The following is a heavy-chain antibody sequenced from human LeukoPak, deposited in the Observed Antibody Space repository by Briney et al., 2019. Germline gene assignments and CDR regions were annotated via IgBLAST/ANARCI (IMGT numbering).Heavy chain of an antibody. V-gene: IGHV1-8*01. CDR3: ARVLGYSSSWYAYHYYYYYGMDV. J-gene: IGHJ6*02. D-gene: IGHD6-13*01. CDR2: MNPNSGNT. Sequence: ASVKVSCKASGYTFTSYDINWVRQATGQGLEWMGWMNPNSGNTGYAQKFQCRVTMTRNTSISTAYMELSSLRSEDTAVYYCARVLGYSSSWYAYHYYYYYGMDVWGQGTTVTVSS. CDR1: GYTFTSYD.